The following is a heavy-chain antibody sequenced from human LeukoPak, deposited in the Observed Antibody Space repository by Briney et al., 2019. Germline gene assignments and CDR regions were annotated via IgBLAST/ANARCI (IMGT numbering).Heavy chain of an antibody. V-gene: IGHV3-7*01. J-gene: IGHJ4*02. Sequence: GGSLRLSCAASGFTFSSYWMSWVRQAPGKGLEWVANIKQDGSEKYYVDSVKGRFTISRDNAKNSLYLQMNSLRAEDTAVYYCTRDPGIAAVRDWGQGTLVTVSS. CDR3: TRDPGIAAVRD. CDR1: GFTFSSYW. CDR2: IKQDGSEK. D-gene: IGHD6-13*01.